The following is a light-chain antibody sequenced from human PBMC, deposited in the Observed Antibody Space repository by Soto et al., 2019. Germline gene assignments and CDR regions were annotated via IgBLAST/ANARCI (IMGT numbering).Light chain of an antibody. CDR3: SSYTNINTRACV. CDR1: SGDIGSYNR. V-gene: IGLV2-14*01. J-gene: IGLJ1*01. CDR2: EVT. Sequence: QSAQTQPASVSGSPGQSITISCTGTSGDIGSYNRVSWYQQHPGKAPKLIIYEVTDRPSGASNHFSGSKSGNTASLTISGLQAEDEAEYYCSSYTNINTRACVFGTGTKVTVL.